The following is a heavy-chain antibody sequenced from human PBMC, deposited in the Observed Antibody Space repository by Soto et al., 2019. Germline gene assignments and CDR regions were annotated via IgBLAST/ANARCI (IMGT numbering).Heavy chain of an antibody. CDR3: AKSISSSSAPGYYYGMDV. V-gene: IGHV3-30*18. D-gene: IGHD6-6*01. J-gene: IGHJ6*02. Sequence: QVQLVESGGGVVQPGRSLRLSCTASGFIFSSYGMHWVRQAPGKGLEWVVVISYDGSNKYYADSVKGRFTISRDNSKXTMXLQMNSLRAEDTAVYYCAKSISSSSAPGYYYGMDVWGQGTTVTVSS. CDR2: ISYDGSNK. CDR1: GFIFSSYG.